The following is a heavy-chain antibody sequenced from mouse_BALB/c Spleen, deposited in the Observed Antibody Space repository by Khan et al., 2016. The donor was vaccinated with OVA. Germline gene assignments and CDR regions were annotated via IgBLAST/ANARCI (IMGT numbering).Heavy chain of an antibody. CDR1: GYSFTSYL. D-gene: IGHD1-3*01. Sequence: EVQLQESGTVLARPGASVKMSCKASGYSFTSYLIHWVKQRPGQGLEWIGAIYPGNSDTRYNQKFKDKAKLTSGTSASTAYMELSSLTNEDSAVYYCTGGGFSSFAYWGQGTLVTVSA. V-gene: IGHV1-5*01. J-gene: IGHJ3*01. CDR3: TGGGFSSFAY. CDR2: IYPGNSDT.